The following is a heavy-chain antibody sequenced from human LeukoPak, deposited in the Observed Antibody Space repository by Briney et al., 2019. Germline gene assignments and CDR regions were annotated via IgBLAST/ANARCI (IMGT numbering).Heavy chain of an antibody. CDR3: ARDETYYYGSGSPWAFDY. J-gene: IGHJ4*02. CDR2: ISAYKGNT. Sequence: ASVKVSCKASGGTFSSYAISWVRQAPGQGLEWMGWISAYKGNTNYVQKLQGRVTMTTDTSTSTAYMELRSLRSDDTAVYYCARDETYYYGSGSPWAFDYWGQGTLVTVSS. V-gene: IGHV1-18*01. D-gene: IGHD3-10*01. CDR1: GGTFSSYA.